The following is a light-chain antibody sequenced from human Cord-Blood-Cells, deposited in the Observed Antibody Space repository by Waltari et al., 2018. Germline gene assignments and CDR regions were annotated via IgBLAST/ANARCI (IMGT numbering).Light chain of an antibody. CDR1: QSLVHSDGNTY. Sequence: DVVMTQSPLSLPVTLGQPASISCRSSQSLVHSDGNTYLNWFQQRPGQSPRRLIYKVSNRDSGVPDRFSGSGSCTDFTLKISRVEAEDVGVYYCMQGTHWPRTFGQGTKVEIK. CDR2: KVS. CDR3: MQGTHWPRT. V-gene: IGKV2-30*02. J-gene: IGKJ1*01.